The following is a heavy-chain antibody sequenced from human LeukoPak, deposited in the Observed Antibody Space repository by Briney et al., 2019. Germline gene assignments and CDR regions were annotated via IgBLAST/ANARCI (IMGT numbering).Heavy chain of an antibody. CDR2: IKQDGSNK. D-gene: IGHD3-22*01. V-gene: IGHV3-7*01. J-gene: IGHJ1*01. CDR3: AKDLSPLRLGELSFAYYYDSSGYP. Sequence: GGSLRLSCAASGFTFSSYWMSWVRQAPGKGLEWVANIKQDGSNKYYADSVKGRFTISRDNSKNTLYLQMNSLRAEDTAVYYCAKDLSPLRLGELSFAYYYDSSGYPGGQGTLVTVSS. CDR1: GFTFSSYW.